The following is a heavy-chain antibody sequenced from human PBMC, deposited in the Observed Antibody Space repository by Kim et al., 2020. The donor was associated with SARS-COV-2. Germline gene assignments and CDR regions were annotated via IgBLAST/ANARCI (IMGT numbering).Heavy chain of an antibody. D-gene: IGHD6-19*01. CDR2: IFYSGST. CDR3: ARRPAVARIDY. CDR1: GDSIRSCCSF. V-gene: IGHV4-39*01. Sequence: SETLSLTCTVSGDSIRSCCSFWGWLRQPPGKGLEWIGNIFYSGSTYYTPSLKSRVTISADTSKNQFSLNVNSVTAADAADYYCARRPAVARIDYWGQGTLVTVSS. J-gene: IGHJ4*02.